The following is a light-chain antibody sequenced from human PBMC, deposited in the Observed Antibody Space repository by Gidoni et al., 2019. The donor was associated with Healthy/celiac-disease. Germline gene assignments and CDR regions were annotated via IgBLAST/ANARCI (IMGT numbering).Light chain of an antibody. CDR1: SSNIGAGYD. CDR2: GNS. Sequence: QSVLTQPPSVSGAPGQRVTISCTGSSSNIGAGYDVHWYQQLPGTAPKLLTYGNSNRPSGVPDRFSGSKSGTSASLAITGLQAEDEADYYCQSYDSSLSGPVVFDGGTKLTVL. V-gene: IGLV1-40*01. CDR3: QSYDSSLSGPVV. J-gene: IGLJ2*01.